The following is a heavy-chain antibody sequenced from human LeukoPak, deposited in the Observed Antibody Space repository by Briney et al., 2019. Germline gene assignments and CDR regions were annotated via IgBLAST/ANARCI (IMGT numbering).Heavy chain of an antibody. CDR2: IFYTGNA. V-gene: IGHV4-59*12. CDR1: GGSISGYH. J-gene: IGHJ5*02. CDR3: ARGPTYYDILTGPDTLNWFDP. Sequence: SETLSLTCTVTGGSISGYHWNWIRLSPGKGLEWIANIFYTGNADYNPSLESRVTISVDTSKNQFSLKLSSVTAADTAVYYCARGPTYYDILTGPDTLNWFDPWGQGTLVTVSS. D-gene: IGHD3-9*01.